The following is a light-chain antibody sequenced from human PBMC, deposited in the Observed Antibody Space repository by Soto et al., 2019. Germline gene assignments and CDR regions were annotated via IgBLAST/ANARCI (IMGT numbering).Light chain of an antibody. Sequence: QSALTQPASVSGSPGQSITISCTGTSSDVGSYNLVSWYQQPPGTAPKLIIYEVSNRPSGVPDRFSGSKSGSMASLTISGLQADDEAEYYCSLYRSGNTIFGGGTKVTVL. CDR1: SSDVGSYNL. J-gene: IGLJ2*01. CDR3: SLYRSGNTI. V-gene: IGLV2-18*01. CDR2: EVS.